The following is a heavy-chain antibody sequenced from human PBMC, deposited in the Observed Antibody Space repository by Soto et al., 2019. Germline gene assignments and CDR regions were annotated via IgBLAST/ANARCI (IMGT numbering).Heavy chain of an antibody. D-gene: IGHD1-26*01. Sequence: QVQPVESGGGVVQPGRSLRLSCAASGFTFSSYGMHWVRQAPGKGLEWVAVIWYDGSNKYYADSVKGRFTISRDNSKNTLYLQMNSLRAEDTAVYYCARDLGIVGATEWFDPWGQGTLVTVSS. CDR2: IWYDGSNK. CDR1: GFTFSSYG. CDR3: ARDLGIVGATEWFDP. J-gene: IGHJ5*02. V-gene: IGHV3-33*01.